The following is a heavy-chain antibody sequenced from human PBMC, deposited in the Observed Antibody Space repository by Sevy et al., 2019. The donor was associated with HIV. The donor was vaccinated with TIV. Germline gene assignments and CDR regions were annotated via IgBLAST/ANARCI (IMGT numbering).Heavy chain of an antibody. V-gene: IGHV3-48*01. D-gene: IGHD1-26*01. Sequence: GGSLRLSCAASGFTFNDYSMNWVRQAPGKGLEWISYLSYSGTTIFYADSVKGRLTISRDTAKNSLFLQMNNLRVDDTAVYHCARKYSERGGDLDYWGQGTLVTVSS. CDR1: GFTFNDYS. J-gene: IGHJ4*02. CDR3: ARKYSERGGDLDY. CDR2: LSYSGTTI.